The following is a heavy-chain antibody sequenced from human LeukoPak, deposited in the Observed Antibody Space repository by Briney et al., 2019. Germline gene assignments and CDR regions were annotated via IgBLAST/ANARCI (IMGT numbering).Heavy chain of an antibody. D-gene: IGHD1-7*01. CDR2: IIPIFGTA. CDR1: GYTFTSYD. V-gene: IGHV1-69*13. Sequence: GASVKVSCKASGYTFTSYDISWVRQAPGQGLEWMGRIIPIFGTANYAQKFQGRVTITADESTSTAYMELSSLRSEDTAVYYCANHITGTTSWFDPWGQGTLVTVSS. J-gene: IGHJ5*02. CDR3: ANHITGTTSWFDP.